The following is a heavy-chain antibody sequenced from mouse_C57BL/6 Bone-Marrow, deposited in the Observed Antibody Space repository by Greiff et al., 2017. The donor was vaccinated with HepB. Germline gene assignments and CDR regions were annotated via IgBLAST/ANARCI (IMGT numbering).Heavy chain of an antibody. CDR2: IYPRSGNT. CDR3: ARHYGNRDY. D-gene: IGHD2-1*01. V-gene: IGHV1-81*01. J-gene: IGHJ2*01. Sequence: QVHVKQSGAELARPGASVKLSCKASGYTFTSYGISWVKQRTGQGLEWIGEIYPRSGNTYYNEKFKGKATLTADKSSSTAYMELRSLTSEDSAVYFCARHYGNRDYWGQGTTLTVSS. CDR1: GYTFTSYG.